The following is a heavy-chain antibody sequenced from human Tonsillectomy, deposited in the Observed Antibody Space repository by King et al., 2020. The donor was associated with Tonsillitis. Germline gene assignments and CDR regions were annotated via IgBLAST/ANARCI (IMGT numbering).Heavy chain of an antibody. CDR2: VFHTGGT. CDR1: GGSSGDSFSTYY. CDR3: ARVALGATTGWYFDL. Sequence: QLQESGPGLVEPAETLSLTCSVSGGSSGDSFSTYYLSWIRQPPGKGLEGIGYVFHTGGTSYYPSLNNRVTMSLDTSKSQIYLKLNTVTAAVTAVYYYARVALGATTGWYFDLWGRGTLVAVSS. D-gene: IGHD1-26*01. J-gene: IGHJ2*01. V-gene: IGHV4-59*01.